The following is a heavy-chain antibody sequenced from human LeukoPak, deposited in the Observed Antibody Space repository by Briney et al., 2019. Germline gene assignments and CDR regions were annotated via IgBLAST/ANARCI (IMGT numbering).Heavy chain of an antibody. CDR2: INPAGGTT. V-gene: IGHV3-23*01. CDR3: TKVRSGSSSWALRVFDY. CDR1: GFTFSSEA. D-gene: IGHD6-13*01. Sequence: GSLRLSCAVSGFTFSSEAMGWVRQLPGGGLEWVSTINPAGGTTYYAESMKGRFTISRDNSKSTLYLQMNSLRVEDTAVYYCTKVRSGSSSWALRVFDYWGQGALVTVSS. J-gene: IGHJ4*02.